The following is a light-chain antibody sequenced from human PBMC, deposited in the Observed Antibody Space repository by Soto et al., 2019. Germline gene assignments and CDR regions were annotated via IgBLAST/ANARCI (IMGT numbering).Light chain of an antibody. Sequence: QAVVTQPPSASGTPGQRVTISCAGSSSNIGWNTVNWYHQLPGAAPKLLIYNNYQRPSGVPDRFSGSKSGTSASLAISGLQSEDEADYYCAAWDDSLNGHVVFGGGTKLTVL. CDR1: SSNIGWNT. V-gene: IGLV1-44*01. CDR3: AAWDDSLNGHVV. CDR2: NNY. J-gene: IGLJ2*01.